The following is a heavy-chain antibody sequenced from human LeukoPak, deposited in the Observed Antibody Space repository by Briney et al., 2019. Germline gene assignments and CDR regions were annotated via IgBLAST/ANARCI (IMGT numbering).Heavy chain of an antibody. CDR1: GFTFSSYG. CDR2: ISYDGSNK. J-gene: IGHJ3*02. D-gene: IGHD2-2*01. Sequence: AGGSLRLSCAASGFTFSSYGMHWVRQAPGKGLEWVAVISYDGSNKYYADSVKGRFTISRDNSKNTLYLQMNSLRAEDTAVYYCAKGNIVVVPAALPLDAFDIWGQGTMVTVSS. CDR3: AKGNIVVVPAALPLDAFDI. V-gene: IGHV3-30*18.